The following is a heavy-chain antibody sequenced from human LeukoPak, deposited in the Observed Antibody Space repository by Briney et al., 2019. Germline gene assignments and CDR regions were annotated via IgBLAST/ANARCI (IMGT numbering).Heavy chain of an antibody. CDR2: IYHSGST. CDR3: AREGNGSGSYFSRAAIYYFDY. J-gene: IGHJ4*02. CDR1: GGSISSGGYS. D-gene: IGHD3-10*01. Sequence: SETLSLTCAVSGGSISSGGYSWSWIRQPPGKGLEWIGYIYHSGSTYYNPSPKSRVTISVDRSKNQFSLKLSSVTAADTAVYYCAREGNGSGSYFSRAAIYYFDYWGQGTLVTVSS. V-gene: IGHV4-30-2*01.